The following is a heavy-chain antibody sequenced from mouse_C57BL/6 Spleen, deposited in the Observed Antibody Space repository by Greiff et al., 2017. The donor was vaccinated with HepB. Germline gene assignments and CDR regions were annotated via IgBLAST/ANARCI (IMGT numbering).Heavy chain of an antibody. J-gene: IGHJ3*01. CDR1: GYAFSSYW. V-gene: IGHV1-80*01. D-gene: IGHD2-4*01. CDR3: ARGGDYEPAWFAY. Sequence: QVQLKQSGAELVKPGASVKISCKASGYAFSSYWMNWVKQRPGMGLEWIGQIYPGDGDTNYNGKFKGKATLTADKSSSTAYMQLSSLTSEDSAVYCCARGGDYEPAWFAYWGQGTLVTVSA. CDR2: IYPGDGDT.